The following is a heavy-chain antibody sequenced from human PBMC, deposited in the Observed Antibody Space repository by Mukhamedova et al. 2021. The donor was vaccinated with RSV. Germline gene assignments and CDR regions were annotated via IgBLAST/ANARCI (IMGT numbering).Heavy chain of an antibody. Sequence: SGSTYYNPSLKSRVTISVDTSKNQFSLKLSSVTAADTAVYSCASLWFGESLLDYWGQGTLVTVSA. D-gene: IGHD3-10*01. CDR2: SGST. J-gene: IGHJ4*02. CDR3: ASLWFGESLLDY. V-gene: IGHV4-39*01.